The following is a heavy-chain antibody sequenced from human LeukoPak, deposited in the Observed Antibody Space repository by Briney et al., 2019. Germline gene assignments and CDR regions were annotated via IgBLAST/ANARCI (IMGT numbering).Heavy chain of an antibody. CDR3: ARSGGSYRLDY. J-gene: IGHJ4*02. Sequence: GGSLRLSCAASGFTFTSYWMHWVRQAPGKGLVWVSRVNSDGSSTTYADSVKGRFTISRDNAKNTLYLQMNSLRAEDTAVYYCARSGGSYRLDYWGQGTLVTVSS. V-gene: IGHV3-74*01. CDR2: VNSDGSST. D-gene: IGHD1-26*01. CDR1: GFTFTSYW.